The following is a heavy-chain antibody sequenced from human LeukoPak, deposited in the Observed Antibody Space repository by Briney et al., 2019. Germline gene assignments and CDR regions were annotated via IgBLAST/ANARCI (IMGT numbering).Heavy chain of an antibody. J-gene: IGHJ4*02. CDR3: ATVRYSRGWDYFDY. CDR1: GYTLTELS. CDR2: FDPEDGET. V-gene: IGHV1-24*01. Sequence: ASVKVSCKVSGYTLTELSMHWVRQAPGKGLEWMGGFDPEDGETIYTQKFQGRVTMTEDTSTDTAYMELSSLRSEDTAVYYCATVRYSRGWDYFDYWGQGTLVTVSS. D-gene: IGHD6-19*01.